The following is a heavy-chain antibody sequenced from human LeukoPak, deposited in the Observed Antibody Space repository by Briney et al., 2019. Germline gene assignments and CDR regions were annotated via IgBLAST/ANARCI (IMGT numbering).Heavy chain of an antibody. J-gene: IGHJ3*02. CDR2: ISGSGTST. V-gene: IGHV3-23*01. CDR1: GFTFSSHA. CDR3: AKGGYYYDSSGYYPSTDAFDI. Sequence: GGSLRLSCAASGFTFSSHAMNWVRQAPGKGLEWVSAISGSGTSTYYTDSVEGRFTISRDNSKNTLYLQMNSLRAEDTAVYYCAKGGYYYDSSGYYPSTDAFDIWGQGTMVTVSS. D-gene: IGHD3-22*01.